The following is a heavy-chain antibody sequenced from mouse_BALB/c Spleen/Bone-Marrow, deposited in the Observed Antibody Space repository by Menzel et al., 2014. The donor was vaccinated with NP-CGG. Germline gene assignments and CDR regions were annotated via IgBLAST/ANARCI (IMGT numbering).Heavy chain of an antibody. D-gene: IGHD3-1*01. CDR1: GFNIKDTY. V-gene: IGHV14-3*02. Sequence: EVKLMESGAELVKPGASVKLSCTASGFNIKDTYIHWVKQRPEQGLEWIGRIDPANADTKYGPKFQGKATITADTSSNTVCLQFISLTSEDTAIYYCVRAARTFDYWGQGTTLTVSS. J-gene: IGHJ2*01. CDR2: IDPANADT. CDR3: VRAARTFDY.